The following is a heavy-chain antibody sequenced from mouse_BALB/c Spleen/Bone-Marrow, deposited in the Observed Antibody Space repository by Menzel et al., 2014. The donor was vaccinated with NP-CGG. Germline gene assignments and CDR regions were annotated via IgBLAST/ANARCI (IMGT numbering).Heavy chain of an antibody. CDR3: TSLYDYDEGY. V-gene: IGHV1-5*01. Sequence: EVQLQQSGTVLARPGASVKMSCKASGYTFXSYWMHWVKQRPGQGLEWIGAIYPGNSDTSYNQKFKGKAKLTAVTSTSTAYMELSSLTNEDSAVYYCTSLYDYDEGYWGQGTTLTVSS. J-gene: IGHJ2*01. CDR1: GYTFXSYW. D-gene: IGHD2-4*01. CDR2: IYPGNSDT.